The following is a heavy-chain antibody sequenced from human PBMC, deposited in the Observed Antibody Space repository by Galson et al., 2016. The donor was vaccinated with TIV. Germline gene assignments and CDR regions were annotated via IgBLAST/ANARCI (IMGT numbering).Heavy chain of an antibody. D-gene: IGHD3-10*01. J-gene: IGHJ4*02. V-gene: IGHV3-53*04. CDR1: GFTVSINY. Sequence: SLRLSCAASGFTVSINYMSWVRQAPGKGLEWVSVLHSGGRTYYADSVKGRFTISRHNSQNTLYLQMNTLRPDDTAVYYCARDLRGALDSWGQGTLVTVSS. CDR3: ARDLRGALDS. CDR2: LHSGGRT.